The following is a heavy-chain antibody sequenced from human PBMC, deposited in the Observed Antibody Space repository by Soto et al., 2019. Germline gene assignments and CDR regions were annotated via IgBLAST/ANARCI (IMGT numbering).Heavy chain of an antibody. Sequence: PGESLKISCKGSGYSFTSYWISWVRQMPGKGLEWMGRIDPSDSYTNYSPSFQGHVTISADKSISTADLQWSSLKASDTAMYYCARLYADYYDSSGQNAFDIWGQGTMVTVS. CDR3: ARLYADYYDSSGQNAFDI. V-gene: IGHV5-10-1*01. CDR2: IDPSDSYT. CDR1: GYSFTSYW. D-gene: IGHD3-22*01. J-gene: IGHJ3*02.